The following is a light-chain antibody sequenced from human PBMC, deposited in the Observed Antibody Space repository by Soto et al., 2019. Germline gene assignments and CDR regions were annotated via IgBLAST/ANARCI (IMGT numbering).Light chain of an antibody. CDR1: QKVFSN. J-gene: IGKJ5*01. CDR3: QQYNLWPPIT. CDR2: GAS. V-gene: IGKV3-15*01. Sequence: MVMTQSPGTLSVAPGERATLSCRAGQKVFSNVAWYQQRPGQPPRLLISGASTRAPGVSARFSASGSGTDFTLTITSLQSEDFAVSYCQQYNLWPPITFGQGTRLEI.